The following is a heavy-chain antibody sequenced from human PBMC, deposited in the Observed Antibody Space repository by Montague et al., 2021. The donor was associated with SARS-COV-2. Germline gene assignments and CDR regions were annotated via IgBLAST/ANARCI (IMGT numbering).Heavy chain of an antibody. CDR1: SGSISSYY. CDR3: ARGAGYSSSWYLAFEI. D-gene: IGHD6-13*01. CDR2: IYYSGST. J-gene: IGHJ3*02. V-gene: IGHV4-59*01. Sequence: SETPSLTCTVSSGSISSYYWSWIRQPPGKGLEWIGYIYYSGSTNYNPSLKSRVTISVDTSKNQFSLKLSSVTAADTAVYYCARGAGYSSSWYLAFEIWGQGTMV.